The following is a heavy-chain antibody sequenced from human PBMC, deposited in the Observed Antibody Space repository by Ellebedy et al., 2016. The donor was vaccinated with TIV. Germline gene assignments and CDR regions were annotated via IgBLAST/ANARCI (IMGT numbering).Heavy chain of an antibody. CDR3: AKGATPRGGRRDDYFDY. CDR2: ISGSGGST. J-gene: IGHJ4*02. D-gene: IGHD5-24*01. CDR1: GFTFSSYA. V-gene: IGHV3-23*01. Sequence: PGGSLRLSCAASGFTFSSYAMSWVRQAPGKGLEWVSAISGSGGSTYYADSVKGRFTISRDNSKNTLYLQMNSLRAEDTAVYYCAKGATPRGGRRDDYFDYWGQGTLVTVSS.